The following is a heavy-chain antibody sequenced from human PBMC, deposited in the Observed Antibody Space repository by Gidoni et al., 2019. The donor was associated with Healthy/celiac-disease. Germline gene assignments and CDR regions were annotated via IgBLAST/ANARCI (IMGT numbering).Heavy chain of an antibody. CDR1: GGSFSGYY. Sequence: QVQLQQWGAGLLKPSETLSLTCAVYGGSFSGYYWSWIRQPPGKGLEWIGEINHSGSTNYNPSLKSRVTISVDTSKNQFSLKLSSVTAADTAVYYCARVGGVVPAAIRRGSSWYDYWGQGTLVTVSS. V-gene: IGHV4-34*01. CDR3: ARVGGVVPAAIRRGSSWYDY. D-gene: IGHD2-2*01. CDR2: INHSGST. J-gene: IGHJ4*02.